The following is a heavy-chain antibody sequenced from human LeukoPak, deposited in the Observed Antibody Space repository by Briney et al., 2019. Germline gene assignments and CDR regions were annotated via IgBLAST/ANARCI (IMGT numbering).Heavy chain of an antibody. Sequence: GGSLRLSCAASGFTVSSNYMSWVRQAPGKGLEWVSVIYGGGTTYYADSVKGRFTISRDNSRNTLYLQMNSLRAEDTAVYYCARDLGYYDSSGSKDWGQGTLVTVSS. D-gene: IGHD3-22*01. V-gene: IGHV3-53*01. J-gene: IGHJ4*02. CDR3: ARDLGYYDSSGSKD. CDR1: GFTVSSNY. CDR2: IYGGGTT.